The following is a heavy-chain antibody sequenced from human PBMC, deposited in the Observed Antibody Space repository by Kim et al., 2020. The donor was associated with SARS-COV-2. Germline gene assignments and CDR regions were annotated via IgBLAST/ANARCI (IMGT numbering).Heavy chain of an antibody. V-gene: IGHV3-74*01. D-gene: IGHD3-10*01. J-gene: IGHJ3*02. Sequence: GRFTISRDNAKNTLYMQMNSLRAEDTAVYYCARDQEYYYGSGSIRYAFDIWGQGTTVTVTS. CDR3: ARDQEYYYGSGSIRYAFDI.